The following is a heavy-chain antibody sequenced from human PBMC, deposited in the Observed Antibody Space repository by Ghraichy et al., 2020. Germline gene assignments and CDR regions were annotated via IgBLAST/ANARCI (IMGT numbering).Heavy chain of an antibody. D-gene: IGHD6-19*01. CDR3: AKDRRIAVAVPFDY. V-gene: IGHV3-23*01. CDR1: GFTFSSYA. J-gene: IGHJ4*02. CDR2: ISGSGGST. Sequence: GESLNISCAASGFTFSSYAMSWVRQAPGKGLEWVSAISGSGGSTYYADSVKGRFTISRDNSKNTLYLQMNSLRAEDTAVYYCAKDRRIAVAVPFDYWGQGTLVTVSS.